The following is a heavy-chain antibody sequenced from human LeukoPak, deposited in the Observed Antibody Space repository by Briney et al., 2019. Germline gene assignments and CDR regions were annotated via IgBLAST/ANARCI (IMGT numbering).Heavy chain of an antibody. CDR1: GGSFSTNTYY. V-gene: IGHV4-39*01. CDR3: ARHSLSGGIDY. Sequence: SETLSLTCTVSGGSFSTNTYYWGWIRQPSGKGLEWIENIYFSGTSRYNPSLRSRVTISVDTSKNQFSLELSSVTAADTAVYFCARHSLSGGIDYWGQGILVTVSS. D-gene: IGHD3-16*01. J-gene: IGHJ4*02. CDR2: IYFSGTS.